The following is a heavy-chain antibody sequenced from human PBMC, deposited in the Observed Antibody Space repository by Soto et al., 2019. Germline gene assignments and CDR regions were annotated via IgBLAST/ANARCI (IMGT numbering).Heavy chain of an antibody. J-gene: IGHJ5*02. V-gene: IGHV4-30-4*01. CDR3: ARGRLVVRGVITWRGPPEGQTRRAPFDP. CDR2: IYYSGTT. Sequence: PSETLSLTCTVSGGSISSGDYYWSWIRQPPGKGLEWIGYIYYSGTTSYNPSLKSRVTISVGTSRNQFSLRLNSVTAADTAVYYCARGRLVVRGVITWRGPPEGQTRRAPFDPWGQGTLVTVSS. CDR1: GGSISSGDYY. D-gene: IGHD3-10*01.